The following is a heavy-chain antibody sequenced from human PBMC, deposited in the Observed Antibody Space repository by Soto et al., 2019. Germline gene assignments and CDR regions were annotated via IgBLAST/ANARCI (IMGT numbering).Heavy chain of an antibody. CDR2: INAGNGNT. J-gene: IGHJ5*02. CDR3: ARVITFLGVVPPRPS. Sequence: ASVKVSCKASGYTFTSYAMHWVRQAPGQRLEWMGWINAGNGNTKYSQKFQGRVTITRDTSASTAYMELSSLRSEDTAVYYCARVITFLGVVPPRPSWGQGTLVTASS. CDR1: GYTFTSYA. D-gene: IGHD3-3*01. V-gene: IGHV1-3*01.